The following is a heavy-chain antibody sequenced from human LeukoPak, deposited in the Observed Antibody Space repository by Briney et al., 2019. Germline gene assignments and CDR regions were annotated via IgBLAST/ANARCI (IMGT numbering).Heavy chain of an antibody. CDR1: GFTFSSYY. CDR2: ISESGETT. CDR3: ATYRQQSNFDH. J-gene: IGHJ4*02. D-gene: IGHD6-13*01. V-gene: IGHV3-23*01. Sequence: GGSLRLSCEASGFTFSSYYMNWVRQAPGKGLEWVSAISESGETTFFADAVKGRFTVSRDNSRNTLFLQMNNLRADDTAVYYCATYRQQSNFDHWGQGTLVTVSS.